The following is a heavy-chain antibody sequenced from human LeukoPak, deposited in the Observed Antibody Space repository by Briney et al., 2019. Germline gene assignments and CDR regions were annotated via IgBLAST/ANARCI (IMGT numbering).Heavy chain of an antibody. V-gene: IGHV3-30*02. D-gene: IGHD3-9*01. CDR1: GFTFSSYG. J-gene: IGHJ4*02. CDR3: ARQYYDILTGYYIPRPFDY. CDR2: IRYDGSNK. Sequence: GGSLRLSCAASGFTFSSYGMHWVRQAPGKGLEWVAFIRYDGSNKYYADSVKGRFTISRDNSKNTLYLQMNSLRAEDTAVYYCARQYYDILTGYYIPRPFDYWGQGTLVTVSS.